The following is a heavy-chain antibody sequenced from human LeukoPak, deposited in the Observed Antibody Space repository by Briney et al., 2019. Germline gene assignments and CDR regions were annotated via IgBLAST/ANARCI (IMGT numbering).Heavy chain of an antibody. Sequence: GRSLRLSCAASGFTFSSYGMHWVRQAPGKGLEWVAVSWYDGSSKYYADSVKGRFTISRDNSRDTLYMQVNSLRVEDTAVYYCAKVPTVTSSFDYWGQGTLVTVSS. J-gene: IGHJ4*02. V-gene: IGHV3-33*06. D-gene: IGHD4-17*01. CDR1: GFTFSSYG. CDR2: SWYDGSSK. CDR3: AKVPTVTSSFDY.